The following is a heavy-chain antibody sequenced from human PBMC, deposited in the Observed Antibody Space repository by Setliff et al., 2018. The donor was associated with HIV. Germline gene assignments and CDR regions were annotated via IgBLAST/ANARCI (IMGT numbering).Heavy chain of an antibody. V-gene: IGHV1-69*13. D-gene: IGHD3-22*01. CDR2: IIPILGTT. Sequence: GASVKVSCKPSGYTFTSYGINWVRQAPGQGLEWMGGIIPILGTTQFAQKFQGRLTITADESTSTAYMELSSLKSEDTAVYYCARARGIITTFDYWGQGTLVTVSS. J-gene: IGHJ4*02. CDR3: ARARGIITTFDY. CDR1: GYTFTSYG.